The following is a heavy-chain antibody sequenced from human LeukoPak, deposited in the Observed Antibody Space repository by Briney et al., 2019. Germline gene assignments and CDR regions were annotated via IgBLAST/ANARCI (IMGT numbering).Heavy chain of an antibody. CDR1: GYTFTGYY. D-gene: IGHD3-22*01. CDR2: INPNSGGT. V-gene: IGHV1-2*02. J-gene: IGHJ5*02. CDR3: ARVPTMNPVFWFDP. Sequence: EASVKVSCKASGYTFTGYYMHWVRQAPGQGLEWMGWINPNSGGTNYAQKFQGRVTMTRDTSISTAYMELSRLRSDDTAVYYCARVPTMNPVFWFDPWGQGTLVTVSS.